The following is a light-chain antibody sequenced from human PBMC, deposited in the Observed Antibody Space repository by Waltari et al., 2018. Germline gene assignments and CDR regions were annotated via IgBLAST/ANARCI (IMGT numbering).Light chain of an antibody. CDR1: QSLLHSNGYNY. J-gene: IGKJ3*01. CDR3: MQALQTPLFT. V-gene: IGKV2-28*01. Sequence: EIVMTQSPLSLPVTPGEPASISCRSSQSLLHSNGYNYLDWYLQKQGQSPQLLIYLGSNRASGVPDRCSGSGSGTDFTLKISRVEAEDVGVYYCMQALQTPLFTFGPGTKVDIK. CDR2: LGS.